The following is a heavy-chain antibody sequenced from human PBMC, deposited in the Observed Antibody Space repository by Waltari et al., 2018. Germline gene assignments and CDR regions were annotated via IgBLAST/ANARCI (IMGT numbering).Heavy chain of an antibody. Sequence: HVQLQESGPGLVKPSETLSLTCTVSGDFLSNDHWTWLRQAPGKGLEWIAYLRNSGGTKCTPSLESRVTVSVDTSKKQFSLRLTSVTAADTAVYYCARLPTKYYDSLGWGFFDQWGQGILVTVSS. CDR1: GDFLSNDH. CDR2: LRNSGGT. J-gene: IGHJ4*02. V-gene: IGHV4-59*08. D-gene: IGHD3-22*01. CDR3: ARLPTKYYDSLGWGFFDQ.